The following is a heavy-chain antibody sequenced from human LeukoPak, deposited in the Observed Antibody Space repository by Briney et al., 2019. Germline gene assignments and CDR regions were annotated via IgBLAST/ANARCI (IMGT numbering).Heavy chain of an antibody. CDR2: IRYDGSNK. CDR3: AKGLVAAEGDYYFDY. D-gene: IGHD2-15*01. CDR1: GFTFSSYG. Sequence: SGGSLRLSCAASGFTFSSYGMHWVRQAPGKGLEWVAFIRYDGSNKYYADSVKGRFTISRDNSKNTLYLQMNSLRAEDTAVYYRAKGLVAAEGDYYFDYWGQGTLVTVSS. J-gene: IGHJ4*02. V-gene: IGHV3-30*02.